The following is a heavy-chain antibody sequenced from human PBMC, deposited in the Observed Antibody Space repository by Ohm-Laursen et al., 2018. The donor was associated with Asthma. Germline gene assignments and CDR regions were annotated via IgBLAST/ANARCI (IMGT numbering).Heavy chain of an antibody. Sequence: SLRLSCTASGFTFSSYAMSWVRQAPGKGLEWVSGISGGGFSTYYADSVKGRFTISRDNSKKTLYLQINSLRAEDTAVYYCAKDKDSSALNWFDPWGQGTLVTVSS. D-gene: IGHD6-6*01. CDR1: GFTFSSYA. J-gene: IGHJ5*02. V-gene: IGHV3-23*01. CDR3: AKDKDSSALNWFDP. CDR2: ISGGGFST.